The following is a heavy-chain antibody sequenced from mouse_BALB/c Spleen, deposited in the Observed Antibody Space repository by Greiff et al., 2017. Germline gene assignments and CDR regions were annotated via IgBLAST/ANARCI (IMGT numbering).Heavy chain of an antibody. CDR2: ISSGGST. D-gene: IGHD1-1*01. CDR1: GFTFSSYA. CDR3: ARGDYYGRYYLDY. J-gene: IGHJ2*01. V-gene: IGHV5-6-5*01. Sequence: EVKLVESGGGLVKPGGSLKLSCAASGFTFSSYAMSWVRQTPEKRLEWVASISSGGSTYYPDSVKGRFTISRDNARNILYLQMSSLRSEDTAMYYCARGDYYGRYYLDYWGQGTTLTVSS.